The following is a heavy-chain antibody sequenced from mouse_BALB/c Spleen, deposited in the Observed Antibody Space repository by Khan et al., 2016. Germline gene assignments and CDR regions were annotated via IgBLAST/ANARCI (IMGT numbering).Heavy chain of an antibody. V-gene: IGHV2-9*02. Sequence: VQLQESGPGLEAPSQTLSITCTVSGFSLTSYRVHWVRQPPGKGLEWLGVICAGGSTNYNSPLMSRQTIWKVDSKSQVCLKMDSLQTDDTAMYCCARLDDIWGQGTTLTVSS. CDR2: ICAGGST. CDR3: ARLDDI. J-gene: IGHJ2*01. D-gene: IGHD1-3*01. CDR1: GFSLTSYR.